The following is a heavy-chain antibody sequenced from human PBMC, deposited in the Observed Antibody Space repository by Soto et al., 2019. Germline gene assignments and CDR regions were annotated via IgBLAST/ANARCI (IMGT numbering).Heavy chain of an antibody. Sequence: ASVKVSCKASGGTFSSYTISWVRQAPGQGLEWMGRIIPILGIANYAQKFQGRVTITADESTSTAYMELSSLRSEDTAVYYCARDWVDDILTGYANLDYWGQGTLVTGSS. J-gene: IGHJ4*02. CDR1: GGTFSSYT. CDR3: ARDWVDDILTGYANLDY. D-gene: IGHD3-9*01. V-gene: IGHV1-69*04. CDR2: IIPILGIA.